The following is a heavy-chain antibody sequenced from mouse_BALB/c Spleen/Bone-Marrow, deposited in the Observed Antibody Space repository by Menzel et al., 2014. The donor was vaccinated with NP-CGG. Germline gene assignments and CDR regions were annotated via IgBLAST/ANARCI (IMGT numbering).Heavy chain of an antibody. CDR1: GLNIKDYY. CDR2: IDPGNGDT. V-gene: IGHV14-4*02. J-gene: IGHJ3*01. Sequence: VQLKQSGAELVRSGASVKLSCTASGLNIKDYYMHWVKQRPEQRLEWIGRIDPGNGDTEYAPKFQAQVTVTADTSSNTAYLQLNNLTTEDTAVYYCGVLRNGGFAYWGQGTLVTVSA. CDR3: GVLRNGGFAY.